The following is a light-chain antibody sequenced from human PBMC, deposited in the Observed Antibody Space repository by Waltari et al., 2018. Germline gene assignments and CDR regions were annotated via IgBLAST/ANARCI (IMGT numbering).Light chain of an antibody. CDR2: EVS. CDR1: SSDVGAYNF. V-gene: IGLV2-14*01. J-gene: IGLJ3*02. CDR3: SSSTSSSTLV. Sequence: QSALTQPASVSGSPGQSITIPCPGTSSDVGAYNFVSWYQQHPGKAPKLMISEVSNRPSGVSNRFSGSKSGNTASLTISGLQAEDEADYYCSSSTSSSTLVFGGGTKLTVL.